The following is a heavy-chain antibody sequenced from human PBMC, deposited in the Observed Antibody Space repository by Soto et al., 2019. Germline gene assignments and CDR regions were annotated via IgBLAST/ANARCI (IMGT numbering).Heavy chain of an antibody. CDR3: AADATAWQQMVPSDY. V-gene: IGHV1-58*01. D-gene: IGHD2-8*01. CDR2: IAVGSGYT. CDR1: GFTFTSSA. J-gene: IGHJ4*02. Sequence: QMQLEQSGPEVTKPGTSVKVSCKASGFTFTSSAFPWVRQARGHRLAWIGWIAVGSGYTNYAQRCQDRGTLTRDMSTATTYMELSRLTSEDTASYYCAADATAWQQMVPSDYWGQGTLVTVAS.